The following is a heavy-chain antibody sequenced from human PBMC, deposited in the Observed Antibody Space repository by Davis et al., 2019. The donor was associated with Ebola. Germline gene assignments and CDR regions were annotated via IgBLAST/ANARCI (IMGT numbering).Heavy chain of an antibody. J-gene: IGHJ6*04. V-gene: IGHV4-30-2*01. CDR3: ARGFLSSIAVADEYYYYGMYV. CDR2: IYHTGSP. CDR1: ADSISSSCYS. D-gene: IGHD6-19*01. Sequence: MPSETLSLTCTVSADSISSSCYSCSWLRQPPGKGLEWIGCIYHTGSPYYNPSLKSRVTISVDTSKNQFSLKLSSVTAEDTAVYYCARGFLSSIAVADEYYYYGMYVWGKGTTVTVS.